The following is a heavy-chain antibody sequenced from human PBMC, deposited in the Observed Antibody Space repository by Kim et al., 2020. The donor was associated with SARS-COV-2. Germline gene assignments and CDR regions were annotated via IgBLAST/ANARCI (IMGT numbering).Heavy chain of an antibody. J-gene: IGHJ4*02. CDR2: IYYSGST. CDR3: ASPIAAAGSNY. CDR1: GGSISISSYY. Sequence: SETLSLTCTVSGGSISISSYYWGWIRQPPGKGLEWIGSIYYSGSTYYNPSLKSRVTISVDTSKNQFSLKLSSVTAADTAVYYCASPIAAAGSNYWGQGTLVTVSS. D-gene: IGHD6-13*01. V-gene: IGHV4-39*01.